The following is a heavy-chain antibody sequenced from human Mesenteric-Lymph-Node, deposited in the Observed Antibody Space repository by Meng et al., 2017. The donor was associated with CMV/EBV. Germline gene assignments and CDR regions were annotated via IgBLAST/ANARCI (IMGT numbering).Heavy chain of an antibody. CDR2: IYWDDDK. V-gene: IGHV2-5*02. CDR1: GFSLSTSGVG. D-gene: IGHD6-13*01. J-gene: IGHJ4*02. CDR3: AHSSGIAAAGPFYFDY. Sequence: QIPLKESGPTLVKPTPTLPLTCTFPGFSLSTSGVGVGWIRQPPGKALEWLALIYWDDDKRYSPSLKSRLTITKDTSKNQVVLTMTNMDPVDTATYYCAHSSGIAAAGPFYFDYWGQGTLVTVSS.